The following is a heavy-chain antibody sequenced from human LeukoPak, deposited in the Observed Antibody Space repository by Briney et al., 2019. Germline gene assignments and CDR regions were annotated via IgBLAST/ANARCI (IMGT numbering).Heavy chain of an antibody. CDR3: ARVLGGDDGMDV. CDR2: ISSSSSYI. CDR1: GFTFSSYS. D-gene: IGHD2-21*02. V-gene: IGHV3-21*01. Sequence: PGGSLRLSCAASGFTFSSYSMNWVRQAPGKGLEWVSSISSSSSYIYYADSVKGRFTISRDNAKNSLYLQMNSLRAEDTAVYYCARVLGGDDGMDVWGQGTTVTVSS. J-gene: IGHJ6*02.